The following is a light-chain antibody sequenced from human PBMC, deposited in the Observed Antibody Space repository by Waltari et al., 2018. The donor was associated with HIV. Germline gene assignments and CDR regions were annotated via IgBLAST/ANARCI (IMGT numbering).Light chain of an antibody. Sequence: QSALTQPPSASGSPGQSVPISCPGTSSDVGGYDYFSWYQQHPGKAPKLIIYEVNKRPSGVPDRFSGSKSGNTASLTVSGLQSEDEADYYCSSYAGSNNLGVFGGGTKLTVL. CDR1: SSDVGGYDY. CDR3: SSYAGSNNLGV. J-gene: IGLJ2*01. CDR2: EVN. V-gene: IGLV2-8*01.